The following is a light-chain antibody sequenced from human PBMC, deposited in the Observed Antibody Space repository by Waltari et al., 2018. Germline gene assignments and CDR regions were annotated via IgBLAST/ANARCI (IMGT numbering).Light chain of an antibody. V-gene: IGLV3-1*01. CDR1: KLGDKY. CDR2: EAT. Sequence: SYELTQPPSVSVSPGQAVSITCSGKKLGDKYVNWYQQKAGQSPVLVIYEATKRPSGIPGRLSASNSGNTATLTISETQAMDEADYYCQTWDSSSYVFGTGTTVTVL. J-gene: IGLJ1*01. CDR3: QTWDSSSYV.